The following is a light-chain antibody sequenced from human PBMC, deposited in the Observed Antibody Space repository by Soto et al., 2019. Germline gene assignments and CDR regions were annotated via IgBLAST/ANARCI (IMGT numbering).Light chain of an antibody. J-gene: IGKJ1*01. CDR1: QGISNY. CDR2: AAA. CDR3: QKYNSAPWT. V-gene: IGKV1-27*01. Sequence: DIQMTQSPSSLSASVGDRVTITCRASQGISNYLAWYQQKPGKVPKLLIYAAATLQSGVPSRFSGSGSGTDVTLTISSLQPEDVATYYCQKYNSAPWTFGQGTQVEIK.